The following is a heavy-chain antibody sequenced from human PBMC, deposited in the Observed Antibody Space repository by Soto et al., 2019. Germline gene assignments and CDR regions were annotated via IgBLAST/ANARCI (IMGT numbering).Heavy chain of an antibody. CDR2: INPSGGST. Sequence: GASVKVSCKASGYTFTSYYMHWVRQAPGQGLEWMGIINPSGGSTSYAQKFQGRVTMTRDTSTSTVYMELSSLRSEDTAVYYCARDPAPDYYDSSGYSLPIDYWGQGTLVTVSS. D-gene: IGHD3-22*01. V-gene: IGHV1-46*01. CDR1: GYTFTSYY. J-gene: IGHJ4*02. CDR3: ARDPAPDYYDSSGYSLPIDY.